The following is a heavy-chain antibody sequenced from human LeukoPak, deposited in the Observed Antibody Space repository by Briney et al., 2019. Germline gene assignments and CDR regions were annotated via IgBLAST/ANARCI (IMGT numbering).Heavy chain of an antibody. D-gene: IGHD3-22*01. V-gene: IGHV3-48*01. CDR3: ARVLHKRMYDSTTYFPY. J-gene: IGHJ4*02. Sequence: GGSLRLSCAASRFTFSSSGMNWVRQAPGKGLEWVSYISSGSSTIFYSDSVKGRFTIFRDNVKNSLYLQMNSLRAEDTAVYYCARVLHKRMYDSTTYFPYWGQGILVTVSS. CDR2: ISSGSSTI. CDR1: RFTFSSSG.